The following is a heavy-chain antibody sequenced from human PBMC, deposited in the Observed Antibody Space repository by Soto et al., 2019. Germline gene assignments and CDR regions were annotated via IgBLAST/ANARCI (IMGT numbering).Heavy chain of an antibody. D-gene: IGHD6-6*01. V-gene: IGHV4-30-2*01. J-gene: IGHJ6*02. CDR1: GDSISRGGYS. Sequence: SETLSLTCAVSGDSISRGGYSWTWIRQPPGKALEWIGNIYDSGSTSYNPSLKSRVTISVDRSKNQFSLKLTSVTAADTAVYSCARGSSSYYDYGMDVWGQGTRVTVSS. CDR3: ARGSSSYYDYGMDV. CDR2: IYDSGST.